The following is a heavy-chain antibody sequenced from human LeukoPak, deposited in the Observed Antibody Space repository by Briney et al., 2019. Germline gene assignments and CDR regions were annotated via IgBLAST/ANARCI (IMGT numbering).Heavy chain of an antibody. CDR3: AKDSSFYGDYLFDY. CDR2: ISGSGGST. CDR1: GFTFSSYA. J-gene: IGHJ4*02. Sequence: PGGSLSLSCTASGFTFSSYAMSWVRQAPGKGLEWVSAISGSGGSTYYADSVKGRFTISRDNSKNTLYLQMNSLRAEDTAVYYCAKDSSFYGDYLFDYWGQGTLVTVSS. D-gene: IGHD4-17*01. V-gene: IGHV3-23*01.